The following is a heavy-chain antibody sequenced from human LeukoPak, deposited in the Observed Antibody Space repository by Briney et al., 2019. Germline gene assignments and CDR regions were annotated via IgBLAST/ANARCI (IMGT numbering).Heavy chain of an antibody. CDR2: IYYSGST. Sequence: SETLSLTCTVSGGSISSSSYYWGWIRQPPGKGLEWIGSIYYSGSTYYNPSLKRRVTIPVDTYNNQFFLTLSSVTAADTAVYYCARGGYYGSGNDFRFDPWGEGTLVTVSS. D-gene: IGHD3-10*01. J-gene: IGHJ5*02. V-gene: IGHV4-39*07. CDR1: GGSISSSSYY. CDR3: ARGGYYGSGNDFRFDP.